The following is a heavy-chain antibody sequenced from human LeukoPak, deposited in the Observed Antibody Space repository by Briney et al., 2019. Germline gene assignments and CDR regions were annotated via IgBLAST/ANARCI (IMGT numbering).Heavy chain of an antibody. CDR1: GFTFSSYR. D-gene: IGHD3-10*01. CDR3: ARSSHYFNH. J-gene: IGHJ4*02. V-gene: IGHV3-74*01. CDR2: ITGDGSTT. Sequence: GGSLRLSCAASGFTFSSYRMHWVRQAPGKGLVWASRITGDGSTTDYADSVKGRFTISRDNAKNTLYLQMNSLRAEDTAVYHCARSSHYFNHWGQGTLVTVSS.